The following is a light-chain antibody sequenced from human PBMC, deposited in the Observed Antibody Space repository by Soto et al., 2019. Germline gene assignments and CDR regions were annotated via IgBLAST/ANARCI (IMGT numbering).Light chain of an antibody. CDR3: CSYAGSSYV. Sequence: QSVLTQPASVSGSPGQSITISCTGTSSDVGSYNLVSWYQQHPGKAPKLKNYEVSKRPSGVSNRLSGSKSGNTASRTISRFQAEDEAGYYCCSYAGSSYVFGTGTKVTVL. CDR1: SSDVGSYNL. V-gene: IGLV2-23*02. J-gene: IGLJ1*01. CDR2: EVS.